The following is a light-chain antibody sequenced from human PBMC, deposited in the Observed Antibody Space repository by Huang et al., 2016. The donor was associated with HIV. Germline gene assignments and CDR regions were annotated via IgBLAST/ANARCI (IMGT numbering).Light chain of an antibody. CDR3: QQYYSSPQT. J-gene: IGKJ1*01. V-gene: IGKV4-1*01. CDR1: QSVYSSSTSKDY. CDR2: WAS. Sequence: DIIMTQSPDSLAVSLGERATLNCRSSQSVYSSSTSKDYMAWFQQKPGQPPRLLLFWASTREAGVPDRFSGSGSGTQFTLTIANLEAEDAAIYYCQQYYSSPQTFGQGTRVEVK.